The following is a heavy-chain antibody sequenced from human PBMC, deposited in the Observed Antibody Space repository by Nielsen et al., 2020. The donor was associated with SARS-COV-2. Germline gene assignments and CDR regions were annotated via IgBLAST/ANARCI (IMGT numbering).Heavy chain of an antibody. Sequence: WIRQPPGKGLEWVANIKEDGTERNYVDSVKGRFTISRDNAKNSLYLQMNTLGAEDTAVYYCVRGRGMGVWGQGTTVTVSS. CDR2: IKEDGTER. CDR3: VRGRGMGV. J-gene: IGHJ6*02. V-gene: IGHV3-7*03.